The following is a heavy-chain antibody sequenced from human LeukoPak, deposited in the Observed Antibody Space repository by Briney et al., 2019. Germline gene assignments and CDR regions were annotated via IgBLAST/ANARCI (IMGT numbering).Heavy chain of an antibody. J-gene: IGHJ4*02. Sequence: PGGSLRLSCAASEFTFSSYAMSWVRQAPGKGLEWVSAISGSGGRTYYAESVKGRFTISRDNAKNSLYLQMNSLRAEDTAVYYCARDGYSSNPFDYWGQGTLVTVSS. V-gene: IGHV3-23*01. D-gene: IGHD6-13*01. CDR1: EFTFSSYA. CDR2: ISGSGGRT. CDR3: ARDGYSSNPFDY.